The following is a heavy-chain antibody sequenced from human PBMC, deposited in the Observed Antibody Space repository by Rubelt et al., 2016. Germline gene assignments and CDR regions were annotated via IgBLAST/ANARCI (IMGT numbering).Heavy chain of an antibody. CDR3: GRPPPGYYYGMDV. V-gene: IGHV1-69*04. Sequence: QVQLVQSGAEVKKPGSSVKVSCEASGGTFSSYAISWVRQAPGQGLEWMGRIIPILGIANYDQKFQGRVTITADKSTSTADRERCSLRSEYTGAYDCGRPPPGYYYGMDVWGQGTTVTVSS. CDR2: IIPILGIA. CDR1: GGTFSSYA. J-gene: IGHJ6*02.